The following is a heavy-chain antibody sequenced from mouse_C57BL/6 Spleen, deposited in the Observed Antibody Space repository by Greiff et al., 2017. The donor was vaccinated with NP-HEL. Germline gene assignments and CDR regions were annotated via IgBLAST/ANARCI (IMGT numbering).Heavy chain of an antibody. V-gene: IGHV1-64*01. CDR1: GYTFTSYW. CDR2: IHPNSGST. Sequence: QVQLQQPGAELVKPGASVKLSCKASGYTFTSYWMHWVKQRPGQGLEWIGMIHPNSGSTNYNEKFKSKATLTVDKSSSTAYMQLSSLTSEDSAVYYCARSGLYGDAMDYWGQGTSVTVSS. J-gene: IGHJ4*01. D-gene: IGHD3-1*01. CDR3: ARSGLYGDAMDY.